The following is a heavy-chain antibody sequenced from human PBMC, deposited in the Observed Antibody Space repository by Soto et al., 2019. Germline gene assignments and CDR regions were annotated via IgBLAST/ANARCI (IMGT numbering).Heavy chain of an antibody. D-gene: IGHD3-22*01. CDR1: GFIFSSYA. J-gene: IGHJ5*02. CDR2: ISNNGDTT. V-gene: IGHV3-64D*06. CDR3: ATPYYYNH. Sequence: EVHLVESGGGLVQPGGSLRLSCSASGFIFSSYAIHWVRQAPGKGLEYVSVISNNGDTTYYAESVKGRFTISRDNSKNTVYLQMSSLRAEDTAVYYCATPYYYNHWGPGTLVTVSS.